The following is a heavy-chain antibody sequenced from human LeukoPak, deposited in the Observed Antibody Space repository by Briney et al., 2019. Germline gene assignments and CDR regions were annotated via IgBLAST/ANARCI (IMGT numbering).Heavy chain of an antibody. J-gene: IGHJ5*02. CDR3: ARDVAFYGSSWHNWFDP. V-gene: IGHV1-24*01. Sequence: ASVKVSCKVSGYTLTELSMHWVRQAPGKGLEWMGGFDPEDGETIYAQKFQGRVTMTTDTSTNTAYMELRSLGSDDTAVYYCARDVAFYGSSWHNWFDPWGQGTLVTVSS. CDR1: GYTLTELS. D-gene: IGHD6-13*01. CDR2: FDPEDGET.